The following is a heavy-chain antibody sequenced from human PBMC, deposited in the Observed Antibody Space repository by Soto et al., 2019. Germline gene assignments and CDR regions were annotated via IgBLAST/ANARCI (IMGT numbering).Heavy chain of an antibody. CDR1: GGSISSSSYY. D-gene: IGHD5-12*01. CDR3: ASENIVATSGVHHNAFDI. J-gene: IGHJ3*02. V-gene: IGHV4-39*01. Sequence: QLQLQESGPGLVKPSETLSLTCTVSGGSISSSSYYWGWIRQPPGKGLEWIGSIYYSGSTYYNPSLKSRVTISVDTSKNQFSLKLSSVTAADTAVYYCASENIVATSGVHHNAFDIWGQGTMVTVSS. CDR2: IYYSGST.